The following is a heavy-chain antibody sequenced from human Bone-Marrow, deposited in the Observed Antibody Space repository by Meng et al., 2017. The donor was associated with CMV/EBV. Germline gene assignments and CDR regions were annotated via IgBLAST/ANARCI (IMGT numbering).Heavy chain of an antibody. J-gene: IGHJ6*02. CDR1: GGTFSSYA. D-gene: IGHD2/OR15-2a*01. CDR2: IIPIFGTA. V-gene: IGHV1-69*05. Sequence: SVKVSCKASGGTFSSYAISWVRQAPGQGLEWMGGIIPIFGTANYAQKFQGRVTITTDESTSTAYMELSSLRSEDTAVYYCARGQVQCSTINCHDYRFSGMAVWGPRHTV. CDR3: ARGQVQCSTINCHDYRFSGMAV.